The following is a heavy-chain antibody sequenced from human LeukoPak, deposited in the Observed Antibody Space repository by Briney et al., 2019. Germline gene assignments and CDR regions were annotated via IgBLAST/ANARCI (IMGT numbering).Heavy chain of an antibody. V-gene: IGHV3-66*02. Sequence: GGSLRLSCAASGFTGSGNYMSWVRQAPGKGLEWVSVIYSGGSTNYADSVKGRFSISRDNSKKTLYQQMNSLRAEDTAVYYCARDPGGPLSRQFHYWGQGTLVTVSS. CDR1: GFTGSGNY. CDR3: ARDPGGPLSRQFHY. CDR2: IYSGGST. D-gene: IGHD2/OR15-2a*01. J-gene: IGHJ4*02.